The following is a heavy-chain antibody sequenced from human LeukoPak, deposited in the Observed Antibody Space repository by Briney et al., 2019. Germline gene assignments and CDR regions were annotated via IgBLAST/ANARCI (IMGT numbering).Heavy chain of an antibody. Sequence: PGGSLRLSCAASGFTFDDYGMSWVRQAPGKGLEWVSVIYSGGSTYYADSVKGRFTISRDNSKNTLYPQMNSLRAEDTAVYYCARISGYCSGGSCYNYYYYYMDVWGKGTTVTISS. CDR1: GFTFDDYG. J-gene: IGHJ6*03. D-gene: IGHD2-15*01. CDR2: IYSGGST. CDR3: ARISGYCSGGSCYNYYYYYMDV. V-gene: IGHV3-53*01.